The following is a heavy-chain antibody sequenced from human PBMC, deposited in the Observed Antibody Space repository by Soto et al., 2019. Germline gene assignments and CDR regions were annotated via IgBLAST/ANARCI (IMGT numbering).Heavy chain of an antibody. CDR2: IYYSGST. CDR3: AMRFDAFDI. Sequence: QVQLQESGPGLVKPSETLSLTCTVSGGSISSYYWSWIRQPPGKGLEWIGYIYYSGSTNYNPSLKSRVTISVGTSKDQSSLKLSSVTAADTAVYYCAMRFDAFDIWGQGTMVTVSS. J-gene: IGHJ3*02. V-gene: IGHV4-59*08. CDR1: GGSISSYY.